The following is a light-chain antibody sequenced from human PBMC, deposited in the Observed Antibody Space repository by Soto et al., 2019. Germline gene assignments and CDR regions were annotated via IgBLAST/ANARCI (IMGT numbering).Light chain of an antibody. CDR3: QQYDKWPQT. CDR1: QSVDSF. J-gene: IGKJ1*01. CDR2: DTS. Sequence: EIVLTQSPASLSLSPGERATLSCRASQSVDSFLAWYQQKPGRTPRLLIYDTSNRATGIPARFSGSGSGTDFTLTISRLEPEDFAVYYCQQYDKWPQTFGQGTKVDVK. V-gene: IGKV3-11*01.